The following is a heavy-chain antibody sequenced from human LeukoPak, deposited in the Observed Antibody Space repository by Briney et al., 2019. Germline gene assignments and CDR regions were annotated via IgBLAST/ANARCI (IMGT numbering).Heavy chain of an antibody. D-gene: IGHD3-3*01. V-gene: IGHV4-34*01. CDR3: ARASGITIFGVVIPPNHNWFDP. Sequence: SETLSLTCAVYGGSFSGYYWSWTRQPPGKGLEWIGEINHSGSTNYNPSLKSRVTISVDTSKNQFSLKLSSVTAADTAVYYCARASGITIFGVVIPPNHNWFDPWGQGTLVTVSS. CDR1: GGSFSGYY. CDR2: INHSGST. J-gene: IGHJ5*02.